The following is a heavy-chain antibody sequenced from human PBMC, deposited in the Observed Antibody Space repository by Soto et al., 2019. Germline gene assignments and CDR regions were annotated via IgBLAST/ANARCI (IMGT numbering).Heavy chain of an antibody. V-gene: IGHV3-30*03. D-gene: IGHD2-2*01. J-gene: IGHJ6*02. CDR1: GFTFRSFG. Sequence: GGYLILSCAASGFTFRSFGMHWVRQAPGQGLEWVTLISYDGSDEYYADSVKGRITVSRDNSKNTLYLQMNSLQVEDTPIYYCATYLECTTSDGMDVWGQGTTGRVSS. CDR2: ISYDGSDE. CDR3: ATYLECTTSDGMDV.